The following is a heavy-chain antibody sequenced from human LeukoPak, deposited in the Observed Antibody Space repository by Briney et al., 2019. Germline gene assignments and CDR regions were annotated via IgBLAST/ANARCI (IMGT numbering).Heavy chain of an antibody. Sequence: PSETLSLTCTVSGGSISSYYWSWIRQPPGKGLEWIGYIYYSGSTNYNPSLKSRVTISVDTSKNQFSLKLSSVTAADTAVYYCARVFRGNLYYFDYWGQGTLVTVSS. J-gene: IGHJ4*02. V-gene: IGHV4-59*01. CDR2: IYYSGST. CDR1: GGSISSYY. D-gene: IGHD4-23*01. CDR3: ARVFRGNLYYFDY.